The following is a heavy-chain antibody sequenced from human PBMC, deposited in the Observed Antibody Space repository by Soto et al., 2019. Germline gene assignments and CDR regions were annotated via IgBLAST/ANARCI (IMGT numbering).Heavy chain of an antibody. V-gene: IGHV4-4*07. J-gene: IGHJ4*02. D-gene: IGHD2-8*02. Sequence: QVQLQESGPGLVKPSETLSLTCTVSGGSMNNYYWTWLRQPAGKGLEWMGRIYSTGSTNYSPSLKSRVTISLDTSNNQFSLQLSSVTAADTAVYYCARDTGYWGQGTLVTVSS. CDR3: ARDTGY. CDR2: IYSTGST. CDR1: GGSMNNYY.